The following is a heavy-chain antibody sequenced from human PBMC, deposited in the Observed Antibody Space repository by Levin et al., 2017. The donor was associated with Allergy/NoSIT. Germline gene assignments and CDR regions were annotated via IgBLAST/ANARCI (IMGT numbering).Heavy chain of an antibody. V-gene: IGHV4-31*03. CDR3: ARESSGWSGGIDY. CDR1: GGSISSGGYY. CDR2: IYYSGST. J-gene: IGHJ4*02. Sequence: SETLSLTCTVSGGSISSGGYYWSWIRQHPGKGLEWIGYIYYSGSTYYNPSLKSRVTISVDTSKNQFSLKLSSVTAADTAVYYCARESSGWSGGIDYWGQGTLVTVSS. D-gene: IGHD6-19*01.